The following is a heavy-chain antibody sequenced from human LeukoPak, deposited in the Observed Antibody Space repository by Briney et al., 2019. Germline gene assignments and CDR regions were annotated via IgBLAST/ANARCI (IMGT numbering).Heavy chain of an antibody. V-gene: IGHV3-7*01. CDR3: AEDSYSRGDY. J-gene: IGHJ4*02. CDR1: GLTFSSHW. CDR2: IKQDGSVK. D-gene: IGHD6-13*01. Sequence: GGSLRLSCAASGLTFSSHWMSWVRQAPGKGLEWVANIKQDGSVKTYVDSVKGRFTISRDNAKNSLYLQMNSLRAEDTAVYYCAEDSYSRGDYWGQGTLVTVSS.